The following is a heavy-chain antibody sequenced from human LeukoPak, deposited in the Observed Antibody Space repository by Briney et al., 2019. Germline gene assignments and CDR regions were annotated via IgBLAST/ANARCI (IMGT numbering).Heavy chain of an antibody. CDR2: INPNSGGT. J-gene: IGHJ4*02. CDR3: AQRRNYYGSGSYYQY. V-gene: IGHV1-2*02. Sequence: ASVKVSCKASGYTFTGHYMHWVRQAPGQGLEWMGWINPNSGGTNYAQKFQGRVTMTRDTSISTVYMEVTRLRSDDTAVYYCAQRRNYYGSGSYYQYWGQGTLVTVSS. D-gene: IGHD3-10*01. CDR1: GYTFTGHY.